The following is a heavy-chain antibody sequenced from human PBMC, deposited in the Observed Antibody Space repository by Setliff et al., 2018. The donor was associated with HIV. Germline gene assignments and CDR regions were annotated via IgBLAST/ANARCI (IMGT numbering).Heavy chain of an antibody. CDR3: ARHVIGVIMLYSWDGFDY. V-gene: IGHV3-11*06. CDR2: ISSSSSYI. D-gene: IGHD3-16*02. J-gene: IGHJ4*02. CDR1: GLTFSDYY. Sequence: GGSLRLSCAASGLTFSDYYMSWIRQAPGKGLEWVSYISSSSSYIYYADSLKGRFTISRDNAKNSLYLQMNSLRAEDTAVYYCARHVIGVIMLYSWDGFDYWGQGALVTVSS.